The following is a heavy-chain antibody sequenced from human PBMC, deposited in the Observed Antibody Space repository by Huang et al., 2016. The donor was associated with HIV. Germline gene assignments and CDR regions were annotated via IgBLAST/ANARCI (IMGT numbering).Heavy chain of an antibody. V-gene: IGHV4-39*01. Sequence: QLQLQGSGPGLVKPSETLSLTCTVSGGSITSSSYYWGWIRQPPGKGLEWVGSIYYSRSTYYTPSLKSRVPVSVDTSKNQFSLKLSSVTAADTAVYYCARHFSYYDSSGYTPWDAFDIWGQGTMVTVSS. CDR1: GGSITSSSYY. CDR3: ARHFSYYDSSGYTPWDAFDI. CDR2: IYYSRST. J-gene: IGHJ3*02. D-gene: IGHD3-22*01.